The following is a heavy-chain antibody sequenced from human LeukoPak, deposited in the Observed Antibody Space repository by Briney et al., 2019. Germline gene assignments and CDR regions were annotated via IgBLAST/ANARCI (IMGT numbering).Heavy chain of an antibody. V-gene: IGHV4-39*01. D-gene: IGHD3-9*01. CDR2: IYYSGKT. Sequence: SETLSLTCTVSGGSISSSSYYWGWIRQPPGKGLEWIANIYYSGKTNYNPSLKSRVTISVDTSKNQFSLKLSSLTAADTAVYYCARHRGDILTANHPEIFDYWGQGNLVTVSS. CDR3: ARHRGDILTANHPEIFDY. J-gene: IGHJ4*02. CDR1: GGSISSSSYY.